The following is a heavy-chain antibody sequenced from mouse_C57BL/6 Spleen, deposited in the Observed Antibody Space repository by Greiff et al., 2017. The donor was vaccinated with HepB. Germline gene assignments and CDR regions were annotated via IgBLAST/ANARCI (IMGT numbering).Heavy chain of an antibody. Sequence: QVQLQQSGAELVRPGASVTLSCKASGYTFTDYEMHWVKQTPVHGLEWIGAIDPETGGTDYNQKFKGKAILTAGKSSSTAYMELRSLTSEDSAVYYCTKIYLYEAMDYWGQGTTVTVSS. D-gene: IGHD5-5*01. CDR1: GYTFTDYE. CDR3: TKIYLYEAMDY. J-gene: IGHJ4*01. V-gene: IGHV1-15*01. CDR2: IDPETGGT.